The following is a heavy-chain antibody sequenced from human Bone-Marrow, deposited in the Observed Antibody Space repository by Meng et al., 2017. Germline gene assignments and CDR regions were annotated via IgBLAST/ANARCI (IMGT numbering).Heavy chain of an antibody. CDR1: GFISSCDA. CDR3: TKAIVIGGLFRAPYYFDY. D-gene: IGHD3-10*01. V-gene: IGHV3-23*01. CDR2: ISGSGDST. J-gene: IGHJ4*02. Sequence: GEALKTSCASSGFISSCDARSWVRQAPGKGLEWVSAISGSGDSTYYADSVKGRFTISKDNSKNTLYLQMTSLRAEDTAIYYCTKAIVIGGLFRAPYYFDYWGQGTRVTGYS.